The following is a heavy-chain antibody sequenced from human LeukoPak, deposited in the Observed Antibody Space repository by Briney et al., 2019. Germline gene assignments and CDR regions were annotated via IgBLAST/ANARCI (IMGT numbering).Heavy chain of an antibody. CDR2: INPSGGST. CDR1: GYTFTSYA. J-gene: IGHJ4*02. D-gene: IGHD3-22*01. CDR3: ARDLSSGYSTGFDY. Sequence: ASVKVSCKASGYTFTSYAMNWVRQAPGQGLEWMGIINPSGGSTSYVQKFQGRVTMTRDTSTSTVYMELSSLRSEDTAVYYCARDLSSGYSTGFDYWGQGTLVTVSS. V-gene: IGHV1-46*01.